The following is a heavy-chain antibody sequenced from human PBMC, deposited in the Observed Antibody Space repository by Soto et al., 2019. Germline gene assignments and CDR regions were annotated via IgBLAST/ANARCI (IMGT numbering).Heavy chain of an antibody. CDR2: IFPGDSET. D-gene: IGHD6-19*01. CDR3: ARQISGWFFAY. Sequence: GESLKISCKASGYSFTSQWIGWVRQVAGKGLEWMGVIFPGDSETRYSPSFQGQVTISADKSITTAYLQWSSLKASDTAMYYCARQISGWFFAYWGQGTQVTVSS. V-gene: IGHV5-51*01. J-gene: IGHJ4*02. CDR1: GYSFTSQW.